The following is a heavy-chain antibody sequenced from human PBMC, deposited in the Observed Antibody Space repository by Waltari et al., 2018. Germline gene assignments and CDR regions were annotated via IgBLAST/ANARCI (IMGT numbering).Heavy chain of an antibody. J-gene: IGHJ5*02. CDR2: INPKSGAT. Sequence: HVQLVQSGAEVKNPGASVQVPCKASGYTFTDSVIDWVRHAPGQGLEWMGRINPKSGATTYPQKLQGRITMTRDTSIGTAYMELGSVTSDDTALYYCARHIDSIRSAWGQGTLVTVSS. V-gene: IGHV1-2*06. CDR1: GYTFTDSV. CDR3: ARHIDSIRSA. D-gene: IGHD2-21*01.